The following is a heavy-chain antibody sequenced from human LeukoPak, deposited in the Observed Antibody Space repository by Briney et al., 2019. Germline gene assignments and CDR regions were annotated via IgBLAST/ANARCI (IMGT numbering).Heavy chain of an antibody. D-gene: IGHD3-16*02. CDR3: ARGAYDYVWGSYLNWFDP. CDR2: IYHSGST. J-gene: IGHJ5*02. V-gene: IGHV4-30-2*01. Sequence: SQTLSLTCAVSGGSISSGGYSWSWIRQPPGKGLEWIGYIYHSGSTYYNPSLKSRVTISVDRSKNQFSLKLNSVTAADTALYYCARGAYDYVWGSYLNWFDPWGQGTLVTVSS. CDR1: GGSISSGGYS.